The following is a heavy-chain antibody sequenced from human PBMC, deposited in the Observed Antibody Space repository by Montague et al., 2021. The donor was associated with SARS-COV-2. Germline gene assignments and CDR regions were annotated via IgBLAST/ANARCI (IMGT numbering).Heavy chain of an antibody. Sequence: SLRLSCAASGFPFSTFWMTWVRQPPGKGLEWVATITQDGSEKYNVDSVKGRFTISRDNAKKSLSLQMNSLRAEDTAVYYCARDRYYQYWSGYYPPDYWGQGTLVTVSP. J-gene: IGHJ4*02. CDR3: ARDRYYQYWSGYYPPDY. CDR2: ITQDGSEK. CDR1: GFPFSTFW. D-gene: IGHD3-3*01. V-gene: IGHV3-7*03.